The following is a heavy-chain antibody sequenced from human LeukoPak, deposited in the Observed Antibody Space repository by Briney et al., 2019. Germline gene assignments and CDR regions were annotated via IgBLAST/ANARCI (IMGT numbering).Heavy chain of an antibody. CDR3: ASIVVPAASRYYYYYGMDV. CDR1: GGSISSYY. J-gene: IGHJ6*02. Sequence: PSETLSLTCTVSGGSISSYYWSWIRQPPGKGLEWIGYIYYSGSTNYNPSLKSRVTISVDTSKNQFSLKLSSVTAADTAVYYCASIVVPAASRYYYYYGMDVWGQGTTVTVSS. V-gene: IGHV4-59*08. CDR2: IYYSGST. D-gene: IGHD2-2*01.